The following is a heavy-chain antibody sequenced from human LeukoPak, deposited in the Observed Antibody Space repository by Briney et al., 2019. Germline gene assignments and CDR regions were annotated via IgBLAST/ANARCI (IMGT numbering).Heavy chain of an antibody. CDR1: GYSISSGYY. J-gene: IGHJ6*03. D-gene: IGHD2-21*01. CDR2: FYHSGNT. V-gene: IGHV4-38-2*02. Sequence: SKTLSLTCTVSGYSISSGYYWGWIRQPPGKGLEWIGSFYHSGNTYYNPSLESRVTISVDTSKNQFSLNLSSVTAADTAVYYCARLLGDLVVYYYYMDVWGKGTMVTVSS. CDR3: ARLLGDLVVYYYYMDV.